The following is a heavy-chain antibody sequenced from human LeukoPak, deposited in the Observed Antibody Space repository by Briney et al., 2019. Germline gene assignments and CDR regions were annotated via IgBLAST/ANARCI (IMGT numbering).Heavy chain of an antibody. CDR2: INHSGST. V-gene: IGHV4-34*01. CDR3: ARGPAIWGSYRYTLASAFDI. J-gene: IGHJ3*02. Sequence: SETLSLTCAVYGGSFSGYYWSWIRQPPGKGLEWIGEINHSGSTNYNPSLKIRVTISVDTSKNQFSLKLSSVAAADTAVYYCARGPAIWGSYRYTLASAFDIWGQGTMVTVSS. D-gene: IGHD3-16*02. CDR1: GGSFSGYY.